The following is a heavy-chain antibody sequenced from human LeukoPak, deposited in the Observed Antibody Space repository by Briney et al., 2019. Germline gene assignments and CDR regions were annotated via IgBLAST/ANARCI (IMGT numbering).Heavy chain of an antibody. D-gene: IGHD1-7*01. CDR1: GFSFSSYP. V-gene: IGHV3-23*01. Sequence: GGSLRLSCVASGFSFSSYPMNWVRQAPGRGLEWVSTIGDSRSDTYYADSVKGRFIISRDNSKNTLSLQMNSLRAEDTAIYYCAQDRVPGTSPKLDYWGQGTLVTVSS. J-gene: IGHJ4*02. CDR3: AQDRVPGTSPKLDY. CDR2: IGDSRSDT.